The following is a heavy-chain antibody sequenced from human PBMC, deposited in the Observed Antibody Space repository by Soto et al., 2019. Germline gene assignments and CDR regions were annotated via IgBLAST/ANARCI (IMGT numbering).Heavy chain of an antibody. D-gene: IGHD2-2*01. CDR2: IYYSGST. CDR1: GGSISSGGYY. Sequence: LSLTCTVSGGSISSGGYYWSWIRQHPGKGLEWIGYIYYSGSTYYNPSLKSRVTISVDTSKNQFSLKLSSVTAADTAVYYCARDLSPHCSSTSCYYYCGMDVWGQGTTVTVSS. V-gene: IGHV4-31*03. J-gene: IGHJ6*02. CDR3: ARDLSPHCSSTSCYYYCGMDV.